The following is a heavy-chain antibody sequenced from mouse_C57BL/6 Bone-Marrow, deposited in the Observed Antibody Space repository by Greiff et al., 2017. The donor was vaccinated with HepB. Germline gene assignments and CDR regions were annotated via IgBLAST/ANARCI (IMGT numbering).Heavy chain of an antibody. CDR2: ISSGSSTI. V-gene: IGHV5-17*02. CDR1: GFTFSSFG. Sequence: VKVEESGGGLVQPGGSRKLSCAASGFTFSSFGMHWVRQAPEKGLEWDAYISSGSSTIYYADTVKGRFTISRDNPKNTLFLQMTSLRSEDTAMYYCATMITTWYFDVWGAGTTFTVSS. J-gene: IGHJ1*01. CDR3: ATMITTWYFDV. D-gene: IGHD2-4*01.